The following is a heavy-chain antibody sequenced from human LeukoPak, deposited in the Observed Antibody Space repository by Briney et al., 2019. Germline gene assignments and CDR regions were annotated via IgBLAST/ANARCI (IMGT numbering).Heavy chain of an antibody. Sequence: GGSLRLSCAASEFTFSTYWMHWVRQAPGKGLVWVTNISPNVETTYYADSVKGRFTISRDSAKNTLYLEMNSLRAEDTAVYYCVRGTSGWRGVDYWGQGTLVNVSS. CDR3: VRGTSGWRGVDY. D-gene: IGHD6-19*01. CDR1: EFTFSTYW. V-gene: IGHV3-74*01. J-gene: IGHJ4*02. CDR2: ISPNVETT.